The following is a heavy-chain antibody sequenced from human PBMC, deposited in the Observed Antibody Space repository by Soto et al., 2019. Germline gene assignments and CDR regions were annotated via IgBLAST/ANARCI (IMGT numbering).Heavy chain of an antibody. V-gene: IGHV1-69*13. CDR3: ARNRPTIVGVPYNWFDP. CDR2: IIPIFGTA. Sequence: SVKVSCKASGGTFSSYAISWVRQAPGQGLEWMGGIIPIFGTANYAQKFQGRVTITADESTSTAYMELSSLRSEDTAVYYCARNRPTIVGVPYNWFDPWGQGTLVTVYS. J-gene: IGHJ5*02. CDR1: GGTFSSYA. D-gene: IGHD1-26*01.